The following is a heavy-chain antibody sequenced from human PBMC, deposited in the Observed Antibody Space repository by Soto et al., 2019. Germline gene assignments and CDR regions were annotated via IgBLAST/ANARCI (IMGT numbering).Heavy chain of an antibody. V-gene: IGHV3-23*01. J-gene: IGHJ5*02. CDR1: GFTFSSYA. CDR3: AKDIGRVVVVAATLIWFDP. Sequence: EVQLLESGGGLVQPGGSLRLSCAASGFTFSSYAMSWVRQAPGKGLEWVSAISGSGGSTYYADSVKGRFTISRDNSKNTLFLQMNSLRAEDTAVYYCAKDIGRVVVVAATLIWFDPWCQGTLVTVSS. CDR2: ISGSGGST. D-gene: IGHD2-15*01.